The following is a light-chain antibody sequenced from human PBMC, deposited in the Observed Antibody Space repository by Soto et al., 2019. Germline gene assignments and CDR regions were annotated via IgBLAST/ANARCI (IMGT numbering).Light chain of an antibody. Sequence: EIVMTQSPATLSVSPGERATLSCRASQSVSSNLAWYQQKPGQAPRLLIYGASTRATGIPARFSGSGSGTEFTLTISSLQCEDFAVYYCQQYNNWRPKTFGQGTKGESK. CDR3: QQYNNWRPKT. CDR1: QSVSSN. V-gene: IGKV3-15*01. J-gene: IGKJ1*01. CDR2: GAS.